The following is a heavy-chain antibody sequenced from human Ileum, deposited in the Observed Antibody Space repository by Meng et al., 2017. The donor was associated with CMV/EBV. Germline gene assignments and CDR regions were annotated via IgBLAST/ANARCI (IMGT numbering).Heavy chain of an antibody. CDR1: GGSFIDYF. CDR3: VRRGRGSEP. Sequence: QVPLQQWGDGLLKPSETLSLTCPVYGGSFIDYFWTWIRQSPGKGLEWIGEINHKGNTKYNPSLKSRVTISKDTSKKQFSLRMTSVTAADTATYYCVRRGRGSEPWGQGTLVTVSS. J-gene: IGHJ5*02. V-gene: IGHV4-34*02. CDR2: INHKGNT. D-gene: IGHD1-26*01.